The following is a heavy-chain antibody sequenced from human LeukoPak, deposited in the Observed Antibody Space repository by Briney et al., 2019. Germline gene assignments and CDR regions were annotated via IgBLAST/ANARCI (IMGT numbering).Heavy chain of an antibody. CDR2: IYYSGST. CDR1: GVSVSSGSYY. V-gene: IGHV4-61*01. Sequence: PSETLSLTCTVSGVSVSSGSYYWSWIRQPPGKGLEWIGYIYYSGSTNYNPSLKSRVTITVDTSKNQFSLKLSSVTAADRAVYYCARVVATITDYWGQGTLVTVSS. J-gene: IGHJ4*02. D-gene: IGHD5-12*01. CDR3: ARVVATITDY.